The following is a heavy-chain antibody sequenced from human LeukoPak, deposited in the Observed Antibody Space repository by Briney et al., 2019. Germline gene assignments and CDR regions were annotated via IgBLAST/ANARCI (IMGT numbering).Heavy chain of an antibody. CDR3: ARRGRWGDGMDV. Sequence: GESLKISCKGSGYSFTNFWIGWVRQMPGKGLEWMGFIYPGDSDTRYRPSFQGQVTISADKSITTVYLQWSSLKASDTAIYYCARRGRWGDGMDVWGQGTTVAVSS. D-gene: IGHD4-23*01. J-gene: IGHJ6*02. CDR2: IYPGDSDT. CDR1: GYSFTNFW. V-gene: IGHV5-51*01.